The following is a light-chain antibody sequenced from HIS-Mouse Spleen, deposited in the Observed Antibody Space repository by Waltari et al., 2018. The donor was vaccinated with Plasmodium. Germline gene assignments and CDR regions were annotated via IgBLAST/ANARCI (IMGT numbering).Light chain of an antibody. CDR2: GAA. CDR1: QSVRSSY. V-gene: IGKV3-20*01. CDR3: QQYGSSPYT. J-gene: IGKJ2*01. Sequence: DIVLTQSPGTLSFSPAERATLSRRASQSVRSSYLAWYQQKPGQAPRHLIYGAASRATGIPDRFSGSGSGTDFTLTISRLEPEDFAVYYCQQYGSSPYTFGQGTKLEIK.